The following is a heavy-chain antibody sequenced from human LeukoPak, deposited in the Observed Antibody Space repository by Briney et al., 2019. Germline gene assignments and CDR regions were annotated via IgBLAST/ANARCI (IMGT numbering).Heavy chain of an antibody. CDR1: GYTFTAYH. J-gene: IGHJ4*02. D-gene: IGHD2-2*01. Sequence: ASVKVSFTTSGYTFTAYHIHWVRQAPGQGLEWMGWIDPNSGVTNYAQRFQGRVTMTRDTSISSAYMELSRLRSDDTAVYYCARVMPLYYFDSWGQGTLVTVSS. CDR3: ARVMPLYYFDS. CDR2: IDPNSGVT. V-gene: IGHV1-2*02.